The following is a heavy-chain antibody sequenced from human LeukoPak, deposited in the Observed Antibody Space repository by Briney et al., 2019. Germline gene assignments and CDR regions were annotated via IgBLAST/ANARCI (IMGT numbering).Heavy chain of an antibody. D-gene: IGHD5-24*01. CDR2: VFSSGST. CDR3: TRRRRDGYNFDL. CDR1: GGSISSYY. V-gene: IGHV4-59*01. Sequence: SETLSLTCAVSGGSISSYYWSWIRQPPGKGLEWIGYVFSSGSTTYNPSLKSRVTISVDTSKNQFSLELSSVTAADTAMYYCTRRRRDGYNFDLWGQGTLVTVSS. J-gene: IGHJ4*02.